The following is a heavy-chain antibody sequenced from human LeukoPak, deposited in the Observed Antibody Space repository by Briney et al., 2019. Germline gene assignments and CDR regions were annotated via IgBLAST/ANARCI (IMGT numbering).Heavy chain of an antibody. J-gene: IGHJ4*02. CDR3: AKLWQLDYFDY. D-gene: IGHD6-13*01. CDR1: GFTFSNYA. V-gene: IGHV3-23*01. CDR2: ISGSGGST. Sequence: GGSLRLSCAASGFTFSNYAMSWVRQAPGKGLEWVSAISGSGGSTFYADSVKGRFTISRDNSKNTLYLQMNSLRAEDTAVYYCAKLWQLDYFDYWGQGTLVTVSS.